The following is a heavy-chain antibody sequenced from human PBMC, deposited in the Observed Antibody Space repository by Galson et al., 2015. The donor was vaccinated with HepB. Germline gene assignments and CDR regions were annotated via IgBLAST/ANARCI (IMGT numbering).Heavy chain of an antibody. CDR2: IKHDGSEK. V-gene: IGHV3-7*03. D-gene: IGHD3-16*01. CDR1: GFTFSRYW. CDR3: ARDGGGYRDSSLVSYGMDV. Sequence: SLRLSCAASGFTFSRYWMTWVRQAPGKGLEWVANIKHDGSEKYYVDSVKGRFTISRDNAKNSLFLQMSSLRAEDTAVYYCARDGGGYRDSSLVSYGMDVWGQGTTVTVSS. J-gene: IGHJ6*02.